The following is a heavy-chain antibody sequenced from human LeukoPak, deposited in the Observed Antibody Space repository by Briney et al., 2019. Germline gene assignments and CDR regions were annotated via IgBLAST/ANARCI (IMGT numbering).Heavy chain of an antibody. CDR2: IKQDGSEK. CDR3: AREGWGLYYYYYYYMDV. Sequence: GGSLGLSCAASGFTFSSYWMSWVRQAPGKGLKWVANIKQDGSEKYYVDSVKGRFTISRDNAKNSLYLQMNSLRAEDTAVYYCAREGWGLYYYYYYYMDVWGKGTTVTVSS. CDR1: GFTFSSYW. J-gene: IGHJ6*03. D-gene: IGHD3-16*01. V-gene: IGHV3-7*01.